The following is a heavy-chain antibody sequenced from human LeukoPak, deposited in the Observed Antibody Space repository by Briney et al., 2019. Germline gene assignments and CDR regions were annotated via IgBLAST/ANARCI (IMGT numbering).Heavy chain of an antibody. Sequence: SETLSLTCTVSGGSISSGGYYWSWIRQHPGKGLEWIGYIYYSGSTYYNPSLKSRVTISVDTSKNQFSLKLSSVTAADTAVYYCARHKGASETTRRGYYYYGMDIWGQGTTVTVSS. CDR3: ARHKGASETTRRGYYYYGMDI. J-gene: IGHJ6*02. CDR2: IYYSGST. D-gene: IGHD1/OR15-1a*01. CDR1: GGSISSGGYY. V-gene: IGHV4-31*03.